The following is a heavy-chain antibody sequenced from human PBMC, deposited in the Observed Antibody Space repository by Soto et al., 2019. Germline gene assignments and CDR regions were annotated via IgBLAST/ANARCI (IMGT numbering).Heavy chain of an antibody. CDR3: ASDLGYTYAFMDV. D-gene: IGHD5-18*01. CDR2: IYYSGST. Sequence: SETLSLTCTVSGGSISSGGYYWRWIRQHPGKGLEWIGYIYYSGSTYYNPSLKSRLTISVDTSKNQFSLKLSSVTAADTAVYYSASDLGYTYAFMDVWGKGTTVTVSP. CDR1: GGSISSGGYY. V-gene: IGHV4-31*03. J-gene: IGHJ6*04.